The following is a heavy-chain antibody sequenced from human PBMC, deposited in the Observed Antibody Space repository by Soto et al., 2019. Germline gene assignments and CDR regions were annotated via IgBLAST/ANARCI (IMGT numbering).Heavy chain of an antibody. CDR1: GGSMSSSNW. V-gene: IGHV4-4*02. CDR3: ARAEATVLDY. D-gene: IGHD4-17*01. CDR2: THHSGRT. Sequence: QVQLQESGPGLVKPSGTLSLTCTVSGGSMSSSNWWNWVRQPPGKGLVWIGETHHSGRTNYNPSFKMRVTISDDKSKNHFSLELISVTAADTAVYYCARAEATVLDYWGQGTLVTVSS. J-gene: IGHJ4*02.